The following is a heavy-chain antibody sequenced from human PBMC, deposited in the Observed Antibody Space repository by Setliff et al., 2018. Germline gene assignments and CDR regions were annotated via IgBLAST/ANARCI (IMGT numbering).Heavy chain of an antibody. CDR2: IIPVIDTT. V-gene: IGHV1-69*11. Sequence: SVKVSCKASGVAFSSYALSWVRQAPGQGLEWMGRIIPVIDTTDYAENFQGRVTITADESTKTAYIELSSLRSEDTAIYYCARGRDGYNSNAFEIWGQGTMVTVS. D-gene: IGHD5-12*01. CDR3: ARGRDGYNSNAFEI. J-gene: IGHJ3*02. CDR1: GVAFSSYA.